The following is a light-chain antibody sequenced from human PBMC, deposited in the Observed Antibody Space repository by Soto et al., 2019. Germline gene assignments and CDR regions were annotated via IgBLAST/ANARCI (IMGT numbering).Light chain of an antibody. Sequence: QSVLTQPPSASGTPGQRVTISCSGSSSNIGSHVVYWYQQLPGTAPKLLIYNNNQRPAGVPDRFSGSKSGTSASLAISGLQSEDEADYYCAVWDDSLYGWVFGGGTKLTVL. V-gene: IGLV1-44*01. CDR2: NNN. CDR3: AVWDDSLYGWV. J-gene: IGLJ3*02. CDR1: SSNIGSHV.